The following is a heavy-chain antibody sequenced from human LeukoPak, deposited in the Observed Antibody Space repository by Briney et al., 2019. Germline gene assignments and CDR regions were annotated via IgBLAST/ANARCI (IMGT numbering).Heavy chain of an antibody. CDR1: GYSISSGFY. V-gene: IGHV4-38-2*02. CDR2: IYHSGST. J-gene: IGHJ5*01. D-gene: IGHD3-10*01. Sequence: SETLSLTCTVSGYSISSGFYWGWIRQPPGKGLECIGSIYHSGSTYYNSSLKSRVTMSVDTSKNQFSLRLNSVTAADTAMYFCARHKGPHIVRGVLRNNWFDYWGQGILVTVSS. CDR3: ARHKGPHIVRGVLRNNWFDY.